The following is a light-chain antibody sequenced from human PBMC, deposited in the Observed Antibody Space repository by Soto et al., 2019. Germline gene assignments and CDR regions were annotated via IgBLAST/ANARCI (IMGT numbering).Light chain of an antibody. Sequence: QAVVTQEPSFSVSPGGTVTFTCGLSSGSVSTNYYPNWYQQTPGQAPRALIYNTNTRSSGVPDRFSGSILGNKAALTITGAQADDESDYYCVLYMGSGIWAFGGGTKLTVL. V-gene: IGLV8-61*01. J-gene: IGLJ2*01. CDR3: VLYMGSGIWA. CDR1: SGSVSTNYY. CDR2: NTN.